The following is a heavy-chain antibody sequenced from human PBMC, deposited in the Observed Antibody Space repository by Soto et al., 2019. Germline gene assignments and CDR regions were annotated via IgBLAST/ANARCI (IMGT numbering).Heavy chain of an antibody. Sequence: QITLKESGPTVVNPTETLTLTCTFSGFSLTTSGVGVGWVRQSPGKAPEWLALIYWDDDKRYSTSLKSRLTITKDTSKNQVVRTMANVDPADTATYYCAHRVLRAVFGLVTTTAIYFDFWGQGTPVVVSS. D-gene: IGHD3-3*01. CDR2: IYWDDDK. V-gene: IGHV2-5*02. CDR1: GFSLTTSGVG. CDR3: AHRVLRAVFGLVTTTAIYFDF. J-gene: IGHJ4*02.